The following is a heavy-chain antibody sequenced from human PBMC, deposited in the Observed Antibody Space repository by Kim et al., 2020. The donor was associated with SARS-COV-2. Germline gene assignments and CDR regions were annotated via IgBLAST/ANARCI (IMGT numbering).Heavy chain of an antibody. D-gene: IGHD3-10*01. V-gene: IGHV3-33*01. CDR3: ARYFGTQLDS. J-gene: IGHJ5*01. CDR1: GSNFGSHP. CDR2: IWYDGSKQ. Sequence: GGSLRLSCAASGSNFGSHPMHWVRQAPGKGLEWVAVIWYDGSKQYYADSMKGRFTISRDNSKNMLFLQMNSLRAEDTALYYCARYFGTQLDSWGQGTLVTVSS.